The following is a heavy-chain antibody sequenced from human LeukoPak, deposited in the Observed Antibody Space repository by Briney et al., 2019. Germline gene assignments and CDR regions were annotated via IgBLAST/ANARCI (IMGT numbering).Heavy chain of an antibody. V-gene: IGHV3-30-3*01. CDR2: ISYDGSNK. D-gene: IGHD3-10*01. CDR3: ARDPEYHGSGTYLDY. Sequence: GGSLRLSCAASGFTFSDYYMSWIRQAPGKGLEWVALISYDGSNKYYTDSVKGRFSISRDNSRSTLYLQMNSLRADDTAVYYCARDPEYHGSGTYLDYWGQGTLVTVSS. CDR1: GFTFSDYY. J-gene: IGHJ4*02.